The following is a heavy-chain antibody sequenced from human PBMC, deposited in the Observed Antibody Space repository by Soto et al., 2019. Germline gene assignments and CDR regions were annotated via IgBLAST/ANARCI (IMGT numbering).Heavy chain of an antibody. CDR2: IRSDGGGP. Sequence: GGSLRLSCAASGFTFSSYAMTWVRQAPGKGLEWVSAIRSDGGGPYYADSVKGRFTISRDNSKNTLYLQMNSLRAEDTALYYCAKNYLRLADFWGQGALVTVSS. J-gene: IGHJ4*02. V-gene: IGHV3-23*01. CDR3: AKNYLRLADF. D-gene: IGHD3-10*01. CDR1: GFTFSSYA.